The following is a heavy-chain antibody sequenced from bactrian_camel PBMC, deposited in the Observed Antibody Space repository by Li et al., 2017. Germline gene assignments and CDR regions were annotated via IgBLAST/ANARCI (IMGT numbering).Heavy chain of an antibody. J-gene: IGHJ4*01. D-gene: IGHD5*01. V-gene: IGHV3S55*01. CDR2: INGDGLL. CDR3: AVGGSLYDLQRVRPKY. Sequence: HVQLVESGGGTVQAGGSLRLSCKASGYTGDTNCMGWFRQIPLHEREAVASINGDGLLSVADSVKGRFAISQDSAKNVLYLQMNSLKPEDTAVYYCAVGGSLYDLQRVRPKYWGQGTQVTV. CDR1: GYTGDTNC.